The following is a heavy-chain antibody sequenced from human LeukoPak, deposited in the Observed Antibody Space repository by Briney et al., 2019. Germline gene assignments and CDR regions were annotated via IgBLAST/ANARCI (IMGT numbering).Heavy chain of an antibody. CDR3: AKDTVVRGVHYFDY. D-gene: IGHD3-10*01. J-gene: IGHJ4*02. CDR2: ISGSGGST. V-gene: IGHV3-23*01. Sequence: GGSLRLSCAASGFTFSSYAMSWVRQAPGKGLEWVSAISGSGGSTYYADSVKGRFTISRDNFKNTLYLQMNSLRAEDTAVYYCAKDTVVRGVHYFDYWGQGTLVTVSS. CDR1: GFTFSSYA.